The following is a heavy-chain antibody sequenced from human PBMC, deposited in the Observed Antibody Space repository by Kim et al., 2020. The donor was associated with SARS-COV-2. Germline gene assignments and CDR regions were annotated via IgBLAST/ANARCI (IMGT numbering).Heavy chain of an antibody. Sequence: SVKVSCKASGGTFSSYAISWVRQAPGQGLEWMGVIIPIFGTANYAQKFQGRVTITADASTSTAYMELSSLRSEDTAVYYCARGWDSIVGSLAPDYYHGMDIWGQGTTVTVSS. V-gene: IGHV1-69*13. CDR2: IIPIFGTA. CDR1: GGTFSSYA. CDR3: ARGWDSIVGSLAPDYYHGMDI. J-gene: IGHJ6*02. D-gene: IGHD1-26*01.